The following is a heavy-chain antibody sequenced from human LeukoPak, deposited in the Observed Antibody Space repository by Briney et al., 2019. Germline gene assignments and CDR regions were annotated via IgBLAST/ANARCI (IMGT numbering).Heavy chain of an antibody. CDR2: IRQDESQN. V-gene: IGHV3-7*01. CDR1: GGSISSSSYY. D-gene: IGHD6-13*01. CDR3: VREGSWTGFFDY. J-gene: IGHJ4*02. Sequence: ETLSLTCTVSGGSISSSSYYWGWIRQPPGKGLEWVADIRQDESQNYYVDSVKGRFTISRDNAKNSLYLQMNSLRAEDTGVYYCVREGSWTGFFDYWGQGTLVTVSS.